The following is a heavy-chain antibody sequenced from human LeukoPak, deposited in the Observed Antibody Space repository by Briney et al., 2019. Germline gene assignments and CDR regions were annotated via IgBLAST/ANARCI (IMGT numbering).Heavy chain of an antibody. CDR3: ARGGVNYGDYRGEIDY. V-gene: IGHV4-4*07. D-gene: IGHD4-17*01. CDR1: GGSISSYY. CDR2: IYTSGST. J-gene: IGHJ4*02. Sequence: SETLSLTCTVSGGSISSYYWSWIRQPAGKGLEWIGRIYTSGSTNYNPSLKSRVTISVDTSKNQFSLKLSSVTAADTAVYYCARGGVNYGDYRGEIDYWGQGTLVTVSS.